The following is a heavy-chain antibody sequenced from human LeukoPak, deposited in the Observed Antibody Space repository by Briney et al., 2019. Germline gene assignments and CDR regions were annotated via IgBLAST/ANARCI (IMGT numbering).Heavy chain of an antibody. V-gene: IGHV4-34*01. CDR3: ARVRGRMGKLEARGSFALWCDP. CDR1: GGSSSGYY. J-gene: IGHJ5*02. Sequence: SETLSLTCAVYGGSSSGYYWSWIRQPPGKGLWWIGEINHSGSTTYKPSLKSRVTISVDTSKNHFSLKRSSVTAAGTAVYYCARVRGRMGKLEARGSFALWCDPWGQGTLVTVSS. CDR2: INHSGST. D-gene: IGHD1-1*01.